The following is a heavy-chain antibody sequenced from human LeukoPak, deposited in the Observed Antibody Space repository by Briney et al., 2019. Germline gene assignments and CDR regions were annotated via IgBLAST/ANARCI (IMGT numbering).Heavy chain of an antibody. CDR3: ARYTDTTSDGDAFDI. J-gene: IGHJ3*02. D-gene: IGHD2/OR15-2a*01. Sequence: PSETLSLTCTVSGGSISSSSYYWGWIRQPSGKGLEWIGSIYYSGSTYYNPSLKSRVTISVDTSKNQFSLKLSSVTAADTAVYYCARYTDTTSDGDAFDIWGQGTMVTVSS. CDR1: GGSISSSSYY. CDR2: IYYSGST. V-gene: IGHV4-39*07.